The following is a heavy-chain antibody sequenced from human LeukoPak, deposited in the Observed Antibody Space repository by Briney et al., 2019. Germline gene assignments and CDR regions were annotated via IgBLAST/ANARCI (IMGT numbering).Heavy chain of an antibody. CDR1: GFTFSSYE. V-gene: IGHV3-48*03. D-gene: IGHD3-3*01. Sequence: GGSLRLSCAASGFTFSSYEMNWGRQAPGKGLEWVSYISSSGSTIYYADSVKGRFTISRDNAKNSLYLQMNSLRAEDTAVYYCARENDFWSGYPFDYWGQGTLVTVSS. CDR3: ARENDFWSGYPFDY. J-gene: IGHJ4*02. CDR2: ISSSGSTI.